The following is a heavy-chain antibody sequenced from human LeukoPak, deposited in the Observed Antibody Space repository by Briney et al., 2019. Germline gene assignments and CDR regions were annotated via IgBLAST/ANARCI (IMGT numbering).Heavy chain of an antibody. J-gene: IGHJ4*02. CDR3: ARQYSSSWPEGYYFDY. D-gene: IGHD6-13*01. CDR1: GYSFTSYW. Sequence: GESPKISCKGSGYSFTSYWIGWVRQMPGKGLEWMGIIYPGDSDTRYSPSFQGQVTISADKSISTAYLQWSSLKASDTAMYYCARQYSSSWPEGYYFDYWGQGTLVTVSS. V-gene: IGHV5-51*01. CDR2: IYPGDSDT.